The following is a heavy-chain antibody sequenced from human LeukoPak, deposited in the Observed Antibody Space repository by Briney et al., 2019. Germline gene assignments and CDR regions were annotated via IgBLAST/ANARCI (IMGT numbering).Heavy chain of an antibody. CDR3: ARDALGMLGVWYFDL. V-gene: IGHV4-4*07. Sequence: PSETLSLTCSVSLGSISSYSWTWIRQPAGKGLEWIGRIYNSGSTSYDPSLESRVTMSVDTSKKQLSLKLSSVTAADTAVYYCARDALGMLGVWYFDLWGRGTLVTVSS. CDR2: IYNSGST. J-gene: IGHJ2*01. CDR1: LGSISSYS. D-gene: IGHD3-10*02.